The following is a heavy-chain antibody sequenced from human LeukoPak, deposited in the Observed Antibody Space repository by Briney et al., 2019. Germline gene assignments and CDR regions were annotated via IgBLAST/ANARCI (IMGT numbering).Heavy chain of an antibody. D-gene: IGHD3-10*01. V-gene: IGHV4-59*08. CDR3: ARKGNYYYYMDV. J-gene: IGHJ6*03. CDR2: IYYSGST. CDR1: GGSISSYY. Sequence: SETLSLTCTVSGGSISSYYWSWIRQPPGKGLEWIGYIYYSGSTNYNPSLKSRVTISVDTSKNQFSLKLSSVTAADTAVYYCARKGNYYYYMDVWGKGTTVTVSS.